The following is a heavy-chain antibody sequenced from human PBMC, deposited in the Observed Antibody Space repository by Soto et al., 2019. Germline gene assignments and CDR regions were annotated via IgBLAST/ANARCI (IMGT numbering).Heavy chain of an antibody. CDR3: ARVLVGTMVRGVISYYYYMDV. CDR1: GFTFSDYY. V-gene: IGHV3-11*01. CDR2: ISSSGSTI. Sequence: GALRLSCAASGFTFSDYYMSWIRQAPGKGLEWVSYISSSGSTIYYADSVKGRFTISRDNAKNSLYLQMNSLRAEDTAVYYCARVLVGTMVRGVISYYYYMDVWGKGTTVTVSS. D-gene: IGHD3-10*01. J-gene: IGHJ6*03.